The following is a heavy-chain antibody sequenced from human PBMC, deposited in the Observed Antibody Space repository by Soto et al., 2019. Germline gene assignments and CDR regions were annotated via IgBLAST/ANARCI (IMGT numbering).Heavy chain of an antibody. Sequence: VQLVESGGGLLQPGGSLRLSCAASGFTFSNYWMHWVRQAPGKGLEWIGEIYHSGSTNYNPSLKSRVTISVDKSKNQFSLKLSSVTAADTAVYYCARSYDFWSGYCSLGYWGQGTLVTVSS. CDR3: ARSYDFWSGYCSLGY. CDR2: IYHSGST. D-gene: IGHD3-3*01. CDR1: GFTFSNYW. V-gene: IGHV4-4*02. J-gene: IGHJ4*02.